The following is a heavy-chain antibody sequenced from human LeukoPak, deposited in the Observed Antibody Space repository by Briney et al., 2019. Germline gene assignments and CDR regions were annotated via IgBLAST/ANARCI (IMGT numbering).Heavy chain of an antibody. D-gene: IGHD3-22*01. CDR1: SVSFNGYY. V-gene: IGHV4-59*01. CDR2: IYYSGTT. J-gene: IGHJ3*02. CDR3: ARTFYYDSRKAFDI. Sequence: SETLSLTCAVYSVSFNGYYWSWIRQPPGEGLEWIGYIYYSGTTNYNPSLKSRVTISVDTSKNQFFLKLSSVTAADTAVYYCARTFYYDSRKAFDIWGQGTMVTVSS.